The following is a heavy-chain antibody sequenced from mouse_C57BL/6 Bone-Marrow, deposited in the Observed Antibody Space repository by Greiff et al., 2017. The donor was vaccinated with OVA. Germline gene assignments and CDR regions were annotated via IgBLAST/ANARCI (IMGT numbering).Heavy chain of an antibody. Sequence: VQLQQPGAELVRPGSSVKLSCKASGYTFTSYWMDWVKQRPGQGLEWIGNIYPSDSETHYNQKFKDKATLTVDKSSSTAYMQLSSLTSEDSAVYYCARGRDVGDYWGQGTTLTVSS. CDR2: IYPSDSET. CDR1: GYTFTSYW. CDR3: ARGRDVGDY. V-gene: IGHV1-61*01. D-gene: IGHD3-3*01. J-gene: IGHJ2*01.